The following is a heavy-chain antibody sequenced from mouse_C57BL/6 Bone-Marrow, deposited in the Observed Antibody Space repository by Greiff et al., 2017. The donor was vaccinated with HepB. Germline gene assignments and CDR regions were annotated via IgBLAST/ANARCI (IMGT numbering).Heavy chain of an antibody. Sequence: VKLMESGAELVMPGASVKLSCKASGYTFTSYWMHWVKQRPGQGLEWIGEIDPSDSYTNYNQKFKGKSTLTVDKSSSTAYMQLSSLTSEDSAVYYCARLYSFFDYWGQGTTLTVSS. CDR3: ARLYSFFDY. V-gene: IGHV1-69*01. CDR2: IDPSDSYT. CDR1: GYTFTSYW. J-gene: IGHJ2*01. D-gene: IGHD2-1*01.